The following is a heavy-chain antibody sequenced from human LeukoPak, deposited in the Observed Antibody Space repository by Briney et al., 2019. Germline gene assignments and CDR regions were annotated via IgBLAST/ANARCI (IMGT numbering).Heavy chain of an antibody. D-gene: IGHD4-17*01. CDR1: GGSFSGYY. CDR2: INHSGST. Sequence: PSETLSLTCAVYGGSFSGYYWSWIRQPPGKGLEWIGEINHSGSTNYNPSLKSRVTISVDTSKNQFSLKLSSVTAADTAVYYCARGEGLRRRKYNWFDPWGQGTLVTVSS. CDR3: ARGEGLRRRKYNWFDP. V-gene: IGHV4-34*01. J-gene: IGHJ5*02.